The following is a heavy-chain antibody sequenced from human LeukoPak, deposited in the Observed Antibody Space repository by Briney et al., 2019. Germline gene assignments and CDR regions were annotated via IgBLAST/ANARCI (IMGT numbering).Heavy chain of an antibody. CDR1: GFTFSSYS. J-gene: IGHJ6*03. CDR3: ARVPYGDHYYYYYMDV. V-gene: IGHV3-21*01. D-gene: IGHD4-17*01. Sequence: GGSLRLSCAASGFTFSSYSMNWVRQAPGKGLEWVSSISSSSSYIYYADSVKGRFTISRDNAKNSLYLQMNSLRAEDTAVYYCARVPYGDHYYYYYMDVWGKGTTVTVSS. CDR2: ISSSSSYI.